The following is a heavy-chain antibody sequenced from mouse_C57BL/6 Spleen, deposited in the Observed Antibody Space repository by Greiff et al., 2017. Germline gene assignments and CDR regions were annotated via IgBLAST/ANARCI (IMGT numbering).Heavy chain of an antibody. V-gene: IGHV1-59*01. Sequence: QVQLQQPGAELVRPGTSVKLSCKASGYTFTSYWMHWVKQRPGQGLEWIGVIDPSDSYTNYNQKFKGKATLTVDTSSSTAYMQLSSLTSEDSAVYYCAGGSSYGDYAMDYWGQGTSVTVSS. CDR2: IDPSDSYT. J-gene: IGHJ4*01. CDR1: GYTFTSYW. CDR3: AGGSSYGDYAMDY. D-gene: IGHD1-1*01.